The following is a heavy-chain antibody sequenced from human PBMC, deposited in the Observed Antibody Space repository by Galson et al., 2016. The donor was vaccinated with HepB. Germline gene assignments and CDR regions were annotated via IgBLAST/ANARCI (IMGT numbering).Heavy chain of an antibody. D-gene: IGHD6-19*01. J-gene: IGHJ6*03. CDR1: GGTFSSYA. CDR3: ARDRATEAGVYFYYMDV. CDR2: IIPILGST. V-gene: IGHV1-69*13. Sequence: SVKVSCKASGGTFSSYAIIWVRQAPGQGLEWMGGIIPILGSTHYAQKFQGRVTIAADESTSTAYMELSSLTSEDAAVYYCARDRATEAGVYFYYMDVWGKGTTVTVSS.